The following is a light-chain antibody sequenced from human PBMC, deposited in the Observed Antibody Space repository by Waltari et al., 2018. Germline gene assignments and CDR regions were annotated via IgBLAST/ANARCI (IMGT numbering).Light chain of an antibody. CDR2: DAS. J-gene: IGKJ4*01. CDR1: QGVSSY. CDR3: QQSRNWPLT. V-gene: IGKV3-11*01. Sequence: EIVLTQSPATLSLSPGERATLSCGASQGVSSYLAWYQQKPGQAPRLLIYDASNRATGIPVRFSGSGSGTDFTLTISSLEPEDSAVYYCQQSRNWPLTFGGGTKVEIK.